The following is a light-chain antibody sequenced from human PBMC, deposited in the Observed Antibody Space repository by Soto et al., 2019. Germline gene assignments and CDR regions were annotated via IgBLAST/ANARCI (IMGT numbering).Light chain of an antibody. CDR3: QQYNSYSST. J-gene: IGKJ1*01. CDR1: QSISSW. V-gene: IGKV1-5*01. CDR2: DAY. Sequence: EIQVTQSPSTLSALEGDRVTITCRASQSISSWLAWYQQKPGKAPKLPIYDAYSLESGVQSRFSGSGSATEFTLTIISRQPDDFATYYYQQYNSYSSTFGQGTKVEIK.